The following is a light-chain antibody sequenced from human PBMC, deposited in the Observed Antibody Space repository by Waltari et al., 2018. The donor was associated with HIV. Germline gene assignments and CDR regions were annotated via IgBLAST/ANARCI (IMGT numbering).Light chain of an antibody. CDR1: ISDIGLYDF. CDR2: GVT. V-gene: IGLV2-14*01. J-gene: IGLJ3*02. Sequence: QSALTQPASASGSPGQSITISCTATISDIGLYDFVSWYRQYPGKAPQLIIFGVTSRPTGVTSRFSGSKSGNTASLTISGLQAEDEADYYCSSLTLTHTVAFGGGTKVTV. CDR3: SSLTLTHTVA.